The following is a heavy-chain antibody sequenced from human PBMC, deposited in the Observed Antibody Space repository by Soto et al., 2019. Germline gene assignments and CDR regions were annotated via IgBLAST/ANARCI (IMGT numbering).Heavy chain of an antibody. CDR1: VFTFSKFW. J-gene: IGHJ4*02. V-gene: IGHV3-30-3*01. CDR2: SSDDADIQ. CDR3: ARVVDAAMDPLEY. D-gene: IGHD5-18*01. Sequence: PGGSLRLSCAASVFTFSKFWIHWVRQSPGEGPDWVAVSSDDADIQHYADSVMGRFTISIDKSKSTLYLHMTSLRSEDAAVYFCARVVDAAMDPLEYWAQGTMLPVSS.